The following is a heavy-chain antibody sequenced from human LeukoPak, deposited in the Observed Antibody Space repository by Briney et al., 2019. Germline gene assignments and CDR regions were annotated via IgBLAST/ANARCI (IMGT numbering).Heavy chain of an antibody. CDR3: ARGPAIASVYSSGWYVNY. J-gene: IGHJ4*02. CDR1: GGSFSNYY. Sequence: SETLSLTCAVYGGSFSNYYWSWIRQPPGKGLEWIGEIDHSGRTNYNPALKSRVTISSDTSKNQFSLRLSSVTAADTAVYYCARGPAIASVYSSGWYVNYWGQGTLVTVSS. V-gene: IGHV4-34*01. D-gene: IGHD6-19*01. CDR2: IDHSGRT.